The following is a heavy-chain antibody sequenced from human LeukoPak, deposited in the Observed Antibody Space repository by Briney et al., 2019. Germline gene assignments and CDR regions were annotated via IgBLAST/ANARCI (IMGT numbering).Heavy chain of an antibody. V-gene: IGHV3-53*04. J-gene: IGHJ4*02. Sequence: GGSLRLSCAASGFTVSSNYMSWVRQAPGKGLEWVSVIYSGGSTYYADSVKGRFTLSRHNSKNTLYLQMNSLRAEDTAVYYCARVILTGFSFDYWGQGTLVTVSS. CDR3: ARVILTGFSFDY. D-gene: IGHD3-9*01. CDR2: IYSGGST. CDR1: GFTVSSNY.